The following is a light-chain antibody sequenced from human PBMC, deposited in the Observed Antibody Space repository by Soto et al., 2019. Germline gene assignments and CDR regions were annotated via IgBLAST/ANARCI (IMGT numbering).Light chain of an antibody. J-gene: IGLJ2*01. CDR2: EVS. CDR3: SSYAGSNNVV. Sequence: QSALTQPPSASGSPGQSVTISCTGTSSDVGGYNYVSWYQQHPGKAPKLILYEVSKRPSGVPDRFSGSKSGNTASLTVSGLQAEDEADYYCSSYAGSNNVVFGGGTKVTV. V-gene: IGLV2-8*01. CDR1: SSDVGGYNY.